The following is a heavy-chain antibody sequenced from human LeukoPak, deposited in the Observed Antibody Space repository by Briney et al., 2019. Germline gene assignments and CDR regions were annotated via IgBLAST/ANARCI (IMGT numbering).Heavy chain of an antibody. D-gene: IGHD6-6*01. J-gene: IGHJ3*02. CDR1: GGSISSGDYY. CDR3: AREGSGYSSSSDAFDI. V-gene: IGHV4-30-4*08. CDR2: IYYSGST. Sequence: SETLSLTCTVSGGSISSGDYYWSWIRQPPGKGLEWLGYIYYSGSTYYNPSLKSRVTISVDTSKNQFSLKLSSVTAADTAVYYCAREGSGYSSSSDAFDIWGQGTMVTVSS.